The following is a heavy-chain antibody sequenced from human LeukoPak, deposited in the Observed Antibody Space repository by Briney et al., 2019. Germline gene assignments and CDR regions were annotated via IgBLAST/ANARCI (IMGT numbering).Heavy chain of an antibody. V-gene: IGHV3-7*05. J-gene: IGHJ3*02. Sequence: GGSLRLSCAVSGITFSSHWMNWFRQAPGKGLEWVANIKQDGSEKDYVDSVKGRFTISRDNAKNSLYLQMNSLRAEDTAVYYCARDFRRAFDMWGQGTMVTVSS. CDR3: ARDFRRAFDM. CDR1: GITFSSHW. CDR2: IKQDGSEK.